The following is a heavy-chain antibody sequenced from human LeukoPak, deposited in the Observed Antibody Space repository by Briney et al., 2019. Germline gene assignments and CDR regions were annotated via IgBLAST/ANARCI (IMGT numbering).Heavy chain of an antibody. CDR1: GFTFSSYG. Sequence: GGPLRLSCAASGFTFSSYGMHWVRQAPGKGLEWVAVISYDGSNKYYADSVKGRFTISRDNSKNTLYLQMNSLRAEDTAVYYCANSGFDPWGQGTLVTVSS. CDR2: ISYDGSNK. CDR3: ANSGFDP. J-gene: IGHJ5*02. V-gene: IGHV3-30*18.